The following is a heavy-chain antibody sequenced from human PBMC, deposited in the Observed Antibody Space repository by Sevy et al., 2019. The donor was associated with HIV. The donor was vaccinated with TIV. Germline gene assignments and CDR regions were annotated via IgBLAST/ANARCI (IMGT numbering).Heavy chain of an antibody. J-gene: IGHJ3*02. CDR3: ARIRGGSFRDAFDS. D-gene: IGHD2-15*01. CDR1: GYTFTSYG. Sequence: ASVKVSCKASGYTFTSYGISWVRQAPGQGLEWMGWISAYNGNTNYGQKLQGRVTMTTDTSTSTAYMELRSLRSDDTAVYYCARIRGGSFRDAFDSWGQRTMVTVSS. V-gene: IGHV1-18*01. CDR2: ISAYNGNT.